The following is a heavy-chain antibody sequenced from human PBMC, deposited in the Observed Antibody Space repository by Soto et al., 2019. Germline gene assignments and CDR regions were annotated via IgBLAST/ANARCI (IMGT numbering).Heavy chain of an antibody. V-gene: IGHV3-7*05. CDR2: IEKDGSET. Sequence: EVQLVESGGGLVQPGGSLRLTCAASGFTFSTYGMNWVRLAPGKGLEWVANIEKDGSETNYLDSVKGRFTISRDNAKNSLFLQMNSLRAEDTAVYYCVAGSGWLSEYWGQGTQLTVSS. J-gene: IGHJ4*02. D-gene: IGHD6-19*01. CDR3: VAGSGWLSEY. CDR1: GFTFSTYG.